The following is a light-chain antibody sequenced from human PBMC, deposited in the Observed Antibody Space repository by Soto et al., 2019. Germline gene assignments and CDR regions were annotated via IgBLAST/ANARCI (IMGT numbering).Light chain of an antibody. V-gene: IGKV1-5*01. Sequence: DIQMTQSPSTLSASVGDRVTITCRASQSISSWLAWYHQKPGKAPKLLIHEASRLESGVPSRFSGSESGTEFTLTISGLHAEDSATYYCQQYTNFPLTFGGGTKVEIK. CDR2: EAS. J-gene: IGKJ4*01. CDR3: QQYTNFPLT. CDR1: QSISSW.